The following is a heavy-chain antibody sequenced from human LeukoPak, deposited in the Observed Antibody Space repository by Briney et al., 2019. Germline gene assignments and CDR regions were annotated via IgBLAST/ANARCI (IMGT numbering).Heavy chain of an antibody. CDR2: IYSGGST. CDR3: ARGDFWSGYYTGLY. CDR1: GFTVTTNY. J-gene: IGHJ4*02. D-gene: IGHD3-3*01. Sequence: GGSLRFSCAASGFTVTTNYMSWDRQAPGKGLEWVSVIYSGGSTYYADSVKSRFTISRHNSKNTLYLQMDSLRDEDTAVYYCARGDFWSGYYTGLYWGQGNVVTVSS. V-gene: IGHV3-53*04.